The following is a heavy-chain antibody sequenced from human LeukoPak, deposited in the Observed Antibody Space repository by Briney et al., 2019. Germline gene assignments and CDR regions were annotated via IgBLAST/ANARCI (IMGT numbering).Heavy chain of an antibody. CDR2: ISSSGSTI. V-gene: IGHV3-11*01. CDR3: ASQHCSGGSCLYNY. CDR1: GFTFSDYY. D-gene: IGHD2-15*01. Sequence: GGSLRLSCAASGFTFSDYYMSWIRQAPGKGLEWVSYISSSGSTIYYADSVKGRFTISRDNAKNSLYLQMNSLRAEDTAVYYCASQHCSGGSCLYNYWGQGTLVTVSS. J-gene: IGHJ4*02.